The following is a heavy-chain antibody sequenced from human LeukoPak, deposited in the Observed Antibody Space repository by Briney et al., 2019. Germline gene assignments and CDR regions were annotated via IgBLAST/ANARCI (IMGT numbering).Heavy chain of an antibody. CDR1: GYTFTSFD. V-gene: IGHV1-8*03. CDR2: MNXXSGNT. CDR3: ARGRRKELFDP. D-gene: IGHD3-10*01. Sequence: ASVKVSCKASGYTFTSFDINWVRQATGQGXXXMGWMNXXSGNTGYAQKFQGRVTISGDTSITTAYMELSSLRSEDTAMYYCARGRRKELFDPWGQGTLVTVSS. J-gene: IGHJ5*02.